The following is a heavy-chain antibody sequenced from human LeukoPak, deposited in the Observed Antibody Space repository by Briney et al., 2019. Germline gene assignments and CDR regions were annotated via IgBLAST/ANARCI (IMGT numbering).Heavy chain of an antibody. CDR3: ARSWSRIGELLPSYFDY. D-gene: IGHD3-10*01. J-gene: IGHJ4*02. Sequence: ASVTVSYKASGYTFTIYYMHWVRQAPGQGLEWMGIINPSGGSTSYAQKFQGRVTMTRDTSTSTVYMELSSLRSEDTAVYYCARSWSRIGELLPSYFDYWGQGTLVTVSS. CDR1: GYTFTIYY. V-gene: IGHV1-46*01. CDR2: INPSGGST.